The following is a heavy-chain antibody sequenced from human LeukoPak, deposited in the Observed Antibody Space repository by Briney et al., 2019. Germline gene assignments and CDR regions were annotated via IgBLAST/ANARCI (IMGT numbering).Heavy chain of an antibody. V-gene: IGHV3-9*01. CDR2: ISWNSDSI. CDR3: AKDIYYDSSGYFDY. CDR1: GFTFDDYA. D-gene: IGHD3-22*01. Sequence: GGSLRLPCAASGFTFDDYAMHWVRQAPGKGLEWVSGISWNSDSIGYADSVKGRFTISRDNAKNSLYLQMNSLRAEDTALYYCAKDIYYDSSGYFDYWGQGTLVTVSS. J-gene: IGHJ4*02.